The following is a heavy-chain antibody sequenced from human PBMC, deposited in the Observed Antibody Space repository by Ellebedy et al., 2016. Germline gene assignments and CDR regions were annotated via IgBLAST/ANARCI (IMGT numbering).Heavy chain of an antibody. D-gene: IGHD2-21*01. CDR1: GFTFSSYS. CDR2: ISPRSDTI. CDR3: AKARNCGGECYYDY. V-gene: IGHV3-48*04. J-gene: IGHJ4*02. Sequence: GESLKISCEASGFTFSSYSLNWVRQAPGEGLEWISYISPRSDTIYYADSVKGRLTISRDNANNSLYLHLNSLRVEDTAVYYCAKARNCGGECYYDYWGQGTLVTVSS.